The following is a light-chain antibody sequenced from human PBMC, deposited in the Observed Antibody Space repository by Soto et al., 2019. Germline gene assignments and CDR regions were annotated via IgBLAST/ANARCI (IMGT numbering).Light chain of an antibody. J-gene: IGKJ5*01. CDR2: DIS. CDR1: QSVSSN. CDR3: QKYNSAPIT. V-gene: IGKV3D-15*01. Sequence: EIVMTQSPATLSVSPGERATLYCRASQSVSSNLAWYQQKPGQAPSLLIYDISARATGIPTRFSGSGSGTDFTLAISSLHPEDGATYYCQKYNSAPITFGQGTRLEIK.